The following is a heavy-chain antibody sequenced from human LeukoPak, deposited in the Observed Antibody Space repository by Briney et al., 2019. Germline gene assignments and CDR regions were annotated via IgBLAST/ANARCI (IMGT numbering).Heavy chain of an antibody. CDR2: VSTSGDNG. CDR3: ARASGWTHYYYGMDV. J-gene: IGHJ6*02. V-gene: IGHV3-23*01. D-gene: IGHD6-19*01. CDR1: GFTFNNYG. Sequence: PGGSLRLSCAASGFTFNNYGMNWVRQAPGKGLEWVSVVSTSGDNGYYADSVQGRFTISRDNSKNTLYLQMNSLRAEDTAVYYCARASGWTHYYYGMDVWGQGTTVTVSS.